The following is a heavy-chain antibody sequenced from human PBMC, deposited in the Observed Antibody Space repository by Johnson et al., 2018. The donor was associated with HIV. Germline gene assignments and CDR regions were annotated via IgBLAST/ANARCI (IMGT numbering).Heavy chain of an antibody. D-gene: IGHD2-15*01. Sequence: VQLVESGGGLIQPGGSLGPSRAASGLTPSSNYMIGVRPAPGKGLEWVSVIDTGGSTYYADSVKGRFTISRDNSKNTLYLQMNSLRAEDTAVYYCASFVEVVAATGAFDIWGQGTMVTVSS. J-gene: IGHJ3*02. CDR2: IDTGGST. V-gene: IGHV3-66*02. CDR1: GLTPSSNY. CDR3: ASFVEVVAATGAFDI.